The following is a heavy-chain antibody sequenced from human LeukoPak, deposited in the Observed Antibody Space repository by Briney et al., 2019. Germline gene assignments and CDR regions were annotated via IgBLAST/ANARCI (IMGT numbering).Heavy chain of an antibody. CDR1: GYTFTGYY. CDR2: INPNTGGT. V-gene: IGHV1-2*02. D-gene: IGHD3-22*01. CDR3: ARAPMIVVVFPPRLDF. Sequence: EASVKVSCKTSGYTFTGYYMHWVRQAPGRGLEWMGWINPNTGGTNYAQKFQGRVTMTSDTSISTAYMELSSLKSDDTAMYYCARAPMIVVVFPPRLDFWGQGTLVTVSS. J-gene: IGHJ4*02.